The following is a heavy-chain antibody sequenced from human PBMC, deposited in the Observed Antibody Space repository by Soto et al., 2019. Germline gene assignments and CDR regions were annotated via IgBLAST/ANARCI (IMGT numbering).Heavy chain of an antibody. CDR1: GGSISSSSYY. CDR2: IYYSGST. Sequence: SETLSLTCTVSGGSISSSSYYWGWIRQPPGKGLEWIGSIYYSGSTYYNPSLKSRVTISVDTSKNQFSLKLSSVTAADTAVYYWARRLYGDYGLYFDYWGQGTLVTVSS. CDR3: ARRLYGDYGLYFDY. V-gene: IGHV4-39*01. J-gene: IGHJ4*02. D-gene: IGHD4-17*01.